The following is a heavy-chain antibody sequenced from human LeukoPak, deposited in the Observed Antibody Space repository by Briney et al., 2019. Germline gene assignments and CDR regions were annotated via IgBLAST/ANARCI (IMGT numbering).Heavy chain of an antibody. CDR2: IRSGGGGT. V-gene: IGHV3-23*01. J-gene: IGHJ4*02. CDR1: GFTFSSYE. D-gene: IGHD3-22*01. CDR3: AKALPLFYFDSSGPINY. Sequence: GGSLRLSCAASGFTFSSYEMNWVRQAPGKGLEWVSAIRSGGGGTLYADSVKGRFTISRDNSKNTLYLQMYSLRAEDTAVYYCAKALPLFYFDSSGPINYWGQGTLVTVSS.